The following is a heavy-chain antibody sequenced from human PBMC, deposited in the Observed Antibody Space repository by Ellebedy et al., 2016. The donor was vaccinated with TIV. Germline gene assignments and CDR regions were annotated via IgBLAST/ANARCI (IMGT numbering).Heavy chain of an antibody. CDR1: GFTFSSYA. V-gene: IGHV3-23*01. J-gene: IGHJ2*01. Sequence: GESLKISCAASGFTFSSYAMSWVRQAPGKGLEWVSTISHTGSRTYYADSVEGRFTISRDNAKNSLYLQMNSLRAEDTAVYYCARDGIVVPPWYFDLWGRGTLVTVSS. D-gene: IGHD2-2*01. CDR2: ISHTGSRT. CDR3: ARDGIVVPPWYFDL.